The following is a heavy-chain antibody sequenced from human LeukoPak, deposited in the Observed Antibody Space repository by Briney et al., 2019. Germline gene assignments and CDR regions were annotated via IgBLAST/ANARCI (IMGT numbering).Heavy chain of an antibody. CDR1: GFTLSSYA. CDR3: AKAPVTTCRGAYCYPFDY. CDR2: ISDSGNT. J-gene: IGHJ4*02. D-gene: IGHD2-21*01. Sequence: GGSLRLSCAASGFTLSSYAMSWVRQAPGKGLEWVSAISDSGNTYHADSVKGRFTISRDSSKNTLFLQMNRLRPEDAAVYYCAKAPVTTCRGAYCYPFDYWGQGILVTVSS. V-gene: IGHV3-23*01.